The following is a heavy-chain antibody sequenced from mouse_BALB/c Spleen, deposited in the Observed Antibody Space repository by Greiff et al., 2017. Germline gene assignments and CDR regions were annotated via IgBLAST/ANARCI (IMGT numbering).Heavy chain of an antibody. CDR3: ARHYYYGSSYYFDY. J-gene: IGHJ2*01. Sequence: VQLQQSGAELVRPGTSVKISCKASGYAFTNYWLGWVKQRPGHGLEWIGDIYPGSGNTYYNEKFKGKATLTADKSSSTAYMQLSSLTSEDSAVYFCARHYYYGSSYYFDYWGQGTTLTVSS. CDR2: IYPGSGNT. D-gene: IGHD1-1*01. V-gene: IGHV1-63*01. CDR1: GYAFTNYW.